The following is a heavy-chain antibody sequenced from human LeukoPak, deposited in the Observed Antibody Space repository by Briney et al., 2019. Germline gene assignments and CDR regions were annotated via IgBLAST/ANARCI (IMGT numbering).Heavy chain of an antibody. V-gene: IGHV3-23*01. J-gene: IGHJ4*02. D-gene: IGHD6-13*01. CDR2: ISGSGGST. CDR1: GFTFSSYA. CDR3: AKGARIAAARAHFDY. Sequence: PGGSLRLSCAASGFTFSSYAMSWVRQAPGKGLEGASAISGSGGSTYYADSVKGRFTISRDNSKNTLYLQMNSLRAEDTAVYYCAKGARIAAARAHFDYWGQGTLVTVSS.